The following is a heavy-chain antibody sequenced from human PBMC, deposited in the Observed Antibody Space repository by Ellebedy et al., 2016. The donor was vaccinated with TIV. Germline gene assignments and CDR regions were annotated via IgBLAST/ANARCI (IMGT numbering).Heavy chain of an antibody. V-gene: IGHV3-23*01. CDR3: AKDGYCSGGNCYSWIDS. J-gene: IGHJ4*02. Sequence: GESLKISXAASGFTFSSYAMSWVRQAPGKGLEWVSAISGSGGSTYYADSVKGRFTISRDNSKNTLYLQMNSLRAEDTAVYYCAKDGYCSGGNCYSWIDSWGQGTLVTVSS. CDR1: GFTFSSYA. CDR2: ISGSGGST. D-gene: IGHD2-15*01.